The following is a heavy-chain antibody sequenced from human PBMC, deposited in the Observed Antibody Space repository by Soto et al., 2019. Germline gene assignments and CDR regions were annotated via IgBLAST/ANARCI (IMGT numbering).Heavy chain of an antibody. V-gene: IGHV1-69*02. Sequence: QVQLVQSGAEVKKPGSSVKVSCKASGGTFSSYTISWVRQAPGQGLEWMGRIIPILGIANYAQKFQGRVTITADKSTSTDDMELSSLRSEDTAVYYCARGRYDLWSGYYADLVEWFDPWGQGTLVTVSS. CDR2: IIPILGIA. CDR1: GGTFSSYT. CDR3: ARGRYDLWSGYYADLVEWFDP. J-gene: IGHJ5*02. D-gene: IGHD3-3*01.